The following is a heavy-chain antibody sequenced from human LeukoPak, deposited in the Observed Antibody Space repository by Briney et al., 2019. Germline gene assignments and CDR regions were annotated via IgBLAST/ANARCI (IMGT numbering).Heavy chain of an antibody. J-gene: IGHJ5*02. D-gene: IGHD2-2*01. Sequence: GGSLRLSCAASGFTFSSYGMHWVRQAPGKGLEWVSSVSSSSSYIYYADSVKGRFTISRDNAKNSLYLQMNSLRAEDTAVYYCARGGVPAAVYGNWFDPWGQGTLVTVSS. CDR2: VSSSSSYI. V-gene: IGHV3-21*01. CDR1: GFTFSSYG. CDR3: ARGGVPAAVYGNWFDP.